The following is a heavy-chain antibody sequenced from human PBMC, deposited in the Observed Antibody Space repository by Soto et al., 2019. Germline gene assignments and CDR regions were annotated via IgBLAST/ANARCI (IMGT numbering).Heavy chain of an antibody. V-gene: IGHV5-51*01. CDR3: ARSYYGSGSMGFAAFDI. CDR2: IYPGDSDT. D-gene: IGHD3-10*01. Sequence: GESLKISCKGSGYSFTSYWIGWVRQMPGKGLEWMGIIYPGDSDTRYSPSFQGQVTISADKSISTAYLQWSSLKASDTAMYYCARSYYGSGSMGFAAFDIWGQGTMVTVSS. J-gene: IGHJ3*02. CDR1: GYSFTSYW.